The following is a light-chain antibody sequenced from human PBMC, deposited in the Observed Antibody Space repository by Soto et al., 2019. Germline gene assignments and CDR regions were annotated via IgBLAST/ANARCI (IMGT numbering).Light chain of an antibody. CDR1: QSVSSN. CDR2: GAS. CDR3: QQYNNWPPWT. J-gene: IGKJ1*01. V-gene: IGKV3-15*01. Sequence: EIVMTQSPATLSVSPGERSTLSCRASQSVSSNLAWYQQKPGQAPRLLIYGASTRATGIPARFSCSGSGTEFTLTISSLQSEECAVYYCQQYNNWPPWTFGQGTKVEIK.